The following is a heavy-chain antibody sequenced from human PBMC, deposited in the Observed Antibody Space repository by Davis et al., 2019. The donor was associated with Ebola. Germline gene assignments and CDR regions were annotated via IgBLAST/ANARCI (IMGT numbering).Heavy chain of an antibody. D-gene: IGHD4-23*01. V-gene: IGHV3-21*04. J-gene: IGHJ6*02. Sequence: GESLKISCAASGFTFSSYSMNWVRQAPGKGLEWVSSISSSSSYIYYADSVKGRFTISRDNAKNSLYLEMNSLRAEDTAVFYCARDRWPNLASYYGMDVWGQGTTVTVSS. CDR1: GFTFSSYS. CDR2: ISSSSSYI. CDR3: ARDRWPNLASYYGMDV.